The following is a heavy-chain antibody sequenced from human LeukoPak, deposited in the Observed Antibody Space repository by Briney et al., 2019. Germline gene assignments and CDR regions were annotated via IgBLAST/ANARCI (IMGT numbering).Heavy chain of an antibody. CDR1: GGSISSSSYY. J-gene: IGHJ4*02. D-gene: IGHD2-21*02. CDR3: ARIPTRGGCGGDCYEFDY. V-gene: IGHV4-39*07. CDR2: IYYSGST. Sequence: SETLSLTCTVSGGSISSSSYYWGWIRQPPGKGLEWIGTIYYSGSTYYNPSLKSRVTISVDTSKNQFSLKLSSVTAADTAVYYCARIPTRGGCGGDCYEFDYWGQGTLVTVSS.